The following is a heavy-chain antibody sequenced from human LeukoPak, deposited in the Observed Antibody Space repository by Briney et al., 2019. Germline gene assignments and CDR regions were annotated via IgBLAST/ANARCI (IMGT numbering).Heavy chain of an antibody. CDR3: AKDMTIGYYYDSSGYPDY. Sequence: GGSLRLSCAASGFTFSSFWMSWVRQVPGKGLEWVANIKQDGSEKYYVDSVKGRFTISRDNAKNSLYLQMNSLRTEDTALYYCAKDMTIGYYYDSSGYPDYWGQGTLVTVSS. D-gene: IGHD3-22*01. V-gene: IGHV3-7*03. CDR1: GFTFSSFW. J-gene: IGHJ4*02. CDR2: IKQDGSEK.